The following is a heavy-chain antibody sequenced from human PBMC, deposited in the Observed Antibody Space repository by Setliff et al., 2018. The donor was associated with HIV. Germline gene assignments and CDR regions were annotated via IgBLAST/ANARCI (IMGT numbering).Heavy chain of an antibody. Sequence: SETLSLTCTVSGGSINSGTYYWSWIRQPAGKGLEWIRRVYNSGSANYNPSLTSRVTMSVDTSKNQFSLNLNSLTAADTAIYYCARGAEYPNWYFDLWGRGTLVTVSS. V-gene: IGHV4-61*02. CDR2: VYNSGSA. J-gene: IGHJ2*01. CDR1: GGSINSGTYY. CDR3: ARGAEYPNWYFDL.